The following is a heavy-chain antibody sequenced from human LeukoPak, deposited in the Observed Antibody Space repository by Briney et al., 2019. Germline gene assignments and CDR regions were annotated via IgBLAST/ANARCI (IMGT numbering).Heavy chain of an antibody. CDR3: ARFGVEYYYDSSGYYYIDY. CDR2: IYPGDSDT. V-gene: IGHV5-51*01. J-gene: IGHJ4*02. Sequence: GESLRISCKGSGYSFTSYWIGWVRQMPGKGLEWMGIIYPGDSDTRYSPSFQGQVTISADKSISTAYLQWSSLKASDTAMYYCARFGVEYYYDSSGYYYIDYSGQGTLVTVSS. CDR1: GYSFTSYW. D-gene: IGHD3-22*01.